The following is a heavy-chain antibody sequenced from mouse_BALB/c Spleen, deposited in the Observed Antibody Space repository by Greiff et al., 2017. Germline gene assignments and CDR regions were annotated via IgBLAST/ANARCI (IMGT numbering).Heavy chain of an antibody. CDR3: ARYQYGNYGRFAY. CDR1: GYTFTSYW. D-gene: IGHD2-10*02. V-gene: IGHV1-7*01. J-gene: IGHJ3*01. Sequence: VQLQQSGAELAKPGASVKMSCKASGYTFTSYWMHWVKQRPGQGLEWIGYINPSTGYTEYNQKFKDKATLTADKSSSTAYMQLSSLTSEDSAVYYCARYQYGNYGRFAYWGQGTLVTVSA. CDR2: INPSTGYT.